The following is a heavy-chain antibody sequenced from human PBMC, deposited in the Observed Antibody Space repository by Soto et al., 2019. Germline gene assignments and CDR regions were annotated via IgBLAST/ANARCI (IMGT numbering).Heavy chain of an antibody. CDR3: ARGVLY. D-gene: IGHD1-1*01. V-gene: IGHV4-31*03. J-gene: IGHJ4*02. CDR2: IFYSGTT. Sequence: QVQLQESGPGLVKPSQTLSLTCTVSGGSISSGGYFWSWIRQPPGKGLEWIGNIFYSGTTYYNPSLXSXFTISVDTSKNQFSLKLSSVTAADTAVYFCARGVLYWGQGTLVTVSS. CDR1: GGSISSGGYF.